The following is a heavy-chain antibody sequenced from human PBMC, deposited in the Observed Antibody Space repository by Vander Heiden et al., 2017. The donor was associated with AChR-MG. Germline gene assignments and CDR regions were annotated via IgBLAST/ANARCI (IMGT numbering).Heavy chain of an antibody. D-gene: IGHD3-16*01. Sequence: VQLLESGGGLVQPGASLRLSCAASGFTFSSKAMSWVRQAPGKGLEGVSAISGRGGSTYYADSVKGRFTISRDNSKNTLYLQMNSLRAEDTAVYYCAKDWADAFDIWGQGTMVTVSS. J-gene: IGHJ3*02. V-gene: IGHV3-23*01. CDR2: ISGRGGST. CDR1: GFTFSSKA. CDR3: AKDWADAFDI.